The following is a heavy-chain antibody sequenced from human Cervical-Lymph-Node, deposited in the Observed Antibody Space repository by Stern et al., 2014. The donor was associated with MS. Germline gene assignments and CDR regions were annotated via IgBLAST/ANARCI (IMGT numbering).Heavy chain of an antibody. CDR3: ARPQQAVAGTEDYFDY. D-gene: IGHD6-19*01. Sequence: VQLVESGGGVVQPGRSLRLSCAASGFTFSSYGMHWVRQAPGKGLEWVTFISYDGSNKYYADSVKGRFTISRDNSKNTLYLQMNSLRAEDTAVYYCARPQQAVAGTEDYFDYWGQGTLVTVSS. V-gene: IGHV3-30*19. CDR2: ISYDGSNK. J-gene: IGHJ4*02. CDR1: GFTFSSYG.